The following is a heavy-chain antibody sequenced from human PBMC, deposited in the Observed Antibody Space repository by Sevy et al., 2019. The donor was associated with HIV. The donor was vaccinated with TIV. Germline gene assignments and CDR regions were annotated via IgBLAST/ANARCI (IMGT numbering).Heavy chain of an antibody. CDR3: ARGPYYYDSSGSYYFDY. CDR1: GFTFSSYA. CDR2: ISYDGSNK. J-gene: IGHJ4*02. Sequence: GGSLRLSCAASGFTFSSYAMHWVRQAPGKGLEWVAVISYDGSNKYYADSVKGRFTSSRDNSKNTLYLQMNSLRAEDTAVYYCARGPYYYDSSGSYYFDYWGQGTLVTVSS. D-gene: IGHD3-22*01. V-gene: IGHV3-30-3*01.